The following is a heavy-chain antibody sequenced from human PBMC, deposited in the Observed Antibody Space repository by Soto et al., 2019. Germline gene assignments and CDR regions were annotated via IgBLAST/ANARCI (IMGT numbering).Heavy chain of an antibody. Sequence: QVQLVESGGGVVQPGRSLRLSCAASGFTFSSYDMHWVRQAPGKGLEWVAVIWYDGKNKYYADSVKGLFTISRDNSKNSRYLQMDSLRAEDTAVYYCARGSVGDYDFWSGTYFDFWGQGTLVTVSS. D-gene: IGHD3-3*01. V-gene: IGHV3-33*01. CDR3: ARGSVGDYDFWSGTYFDF. CDR2: IWYDGKNK. J-gene: IGHJ4*02. CDR1: GFTFSSYD.